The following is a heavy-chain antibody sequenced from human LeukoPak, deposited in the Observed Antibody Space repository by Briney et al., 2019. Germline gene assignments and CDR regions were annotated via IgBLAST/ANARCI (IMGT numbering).Heavy chain of an antibody. V-gene: IGHV4-31*03. Sequence: SETLSLTCTVSGGSISSGGYCWSWIRQHPGKGLEWIGYIYYSGSTYYNPSLKSRVTISVDTSKNQFSLKLSSVTAADTAVYYWARDTGYGDFHFDYWGQGTLVTVSS. CDR2: IYYSGST. CDR1: GGSISSGGYC. D-gene: IGHD4-17*01. CDR3: ARDTGYGDFHFDY. J-gene: IGHJ4*02.